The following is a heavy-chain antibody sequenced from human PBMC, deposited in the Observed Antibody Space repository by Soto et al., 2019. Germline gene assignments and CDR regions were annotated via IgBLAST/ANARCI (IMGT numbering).Heavy chain of an antibody. CDR2: IYYSGST. V-gene: IGHV4-39*01. D-gene: IGHD1-26*01. CDR3: ARRGGSSPFDY. J-gene: IGHJ4*02. CDR1: GGSISSSSYY. Sequence: QLQLQESGPGLVKPSETLSLTCTVSGGSISSSSYYWGWIRQSPGKGLEWIGNIYYSGSTYYNPSLKSRVTISVDTSKNQYSLKRSSVTAADTAVYYSARRGGSSPFDYWGQGTQVTVSS.